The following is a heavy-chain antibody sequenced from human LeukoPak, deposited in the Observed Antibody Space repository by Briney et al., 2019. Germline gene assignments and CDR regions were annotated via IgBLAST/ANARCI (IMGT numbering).Heavy chain of an antibody. CDR1: GGSFRSYY. Sequence: PSETLSLTCAVYGGSFRSYYWSWIRQPPGKGLEWIGEINHSGSTNYNPSLKSRVTISVDTSKNQFSLKLSSVTAADTAVYYCARGRPWFDPWGQGTLVTVSS. CDR3: ARGRPWFDP. J-gene: IGHJ5*02. V-gene: IGHV4-34*01. CDR2: INHSGST.